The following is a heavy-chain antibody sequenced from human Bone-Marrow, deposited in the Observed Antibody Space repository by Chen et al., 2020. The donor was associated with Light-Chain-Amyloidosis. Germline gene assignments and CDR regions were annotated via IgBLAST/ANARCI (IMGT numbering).Heavy chain of an antibody. D-gene: IGHD5-12*01. CDR2: IYPDDSDA. CDR1: GYTFPNYW. CDR3: ARRRDGYNFDY. V-gene: IGHV5-51*01. J-gene: IGHJ4*02. Sequence: EQSEPEVKKPGESLKISCKGSGYTFPNYWIGWVRQMPGKGLEWMGVIYPDDSDARYSPSFEGQVTISADQSITTAYLQWRSLKASDTAMYYCARRRDGYNFDYWGQGTLVTVSS.